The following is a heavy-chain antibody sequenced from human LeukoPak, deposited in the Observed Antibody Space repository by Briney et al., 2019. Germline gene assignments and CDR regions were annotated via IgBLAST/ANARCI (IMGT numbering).Heavy chain of an antibody. J-gene: IGHJ4*02. CDR1: GGSISSPNW. CDR3: ATYYDSSGYRFDY. D-gene: IGHD3-22*01. CDR2: IYHTGST. Sequence: SGTLSLTCAVSGGSISSPNWWSWVRQPPGKGLEWIGEIYHTGSTNYSSSLKSRVTMSLDKSKNQYSLNLSSVTAADTAVYYCATYYDSSGYRFDYWGQGTLVTVSS. V-gene: IGHV4-4*02.